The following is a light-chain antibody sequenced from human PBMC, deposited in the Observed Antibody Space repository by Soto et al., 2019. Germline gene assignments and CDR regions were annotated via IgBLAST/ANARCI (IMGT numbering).Light chain of an antibody. CDR3: QQYGSSHYT. Sequence: EIVLTQSPGTLSLSPGERATLSCRASQSVSSSYLAWYQQIPGPAPSLLIYGASSSAAGIPDRFRGSGFGTDFTLTISSLETEDFAVYYCQQYGSSHYTFGKGTKV. V-gene: IGKV3-20*01. CDR2: GAS. CDR1: QSVSSSY. J-gene: IGKJ2*01.